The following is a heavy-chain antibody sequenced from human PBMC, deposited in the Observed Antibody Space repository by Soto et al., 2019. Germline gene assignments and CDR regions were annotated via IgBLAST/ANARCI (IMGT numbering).Heavy chain of an antibody. J-gene: IGHJ4*02. D-gene: IGHD5-12*01. CDR3: PIGWAGGHEGY. Sequence: EVQKLESGGGLVQPGGSLRLSCAASGLTFSAYPMSWVRQAPGKGLEWVSSISGSGDRTYYADSVKGRFTISRDNSKNTLYLQMNSLRVEDTAVYFCPIGWAGGHEGYWGQGTLVTVSS. CDR2: ISGSGDRT. CDR1: GLTFSAYP. V-gene: IGHV3-23*01.